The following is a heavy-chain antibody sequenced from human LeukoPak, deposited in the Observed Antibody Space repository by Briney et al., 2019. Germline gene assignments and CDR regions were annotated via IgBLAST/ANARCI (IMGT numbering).Heavy chain of an antibody. CDR3: AKAARGGSYPLTYYHGMDV. Sequence: GRSLRLSCAASGFILDDYAMHWVRQAPGKGLEWVSGISWNSGSIGYADSVKGRFTISRDNAKNSLYLQMNSLTAGDTALYYCAKAARGGSYPLTYYHGMDVWGQGTTVTVSS. V-gene: IGHV3-9*01. CDR1: GFILDDYA. D-gene: IGHD1-26*01. J-gene: IGHJ6*02. CDR2: ISWNSGSI.